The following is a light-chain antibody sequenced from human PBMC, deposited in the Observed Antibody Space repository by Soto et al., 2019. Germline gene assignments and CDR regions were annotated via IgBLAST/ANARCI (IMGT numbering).Light chain of an antibody. CDR1: SSNIATNY. CDR2: SNT. Sequence: QSALTQPPSVSGTPGQRVSISYSGGSSNIATNYVYWYQVLPGTAPNLVIFSNTIRPPRVPDRFSGSKSAASASLVISGLGSDDEADYFCASWDDSLFGRVVGGGTKVTVL. CDR3: ASWDDSLFGRV. J-gene: IGLJ3*02. V-gene: IGLV1-47*02.